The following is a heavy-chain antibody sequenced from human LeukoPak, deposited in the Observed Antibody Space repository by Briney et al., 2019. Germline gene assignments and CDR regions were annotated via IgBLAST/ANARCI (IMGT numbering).Heavy chain of an antibody. CDR3: VRCRPAYGDGFDY. V-gene: IGHV4-34*01. D-gene: IGHD4-17*01. CDR1: GGSLSTYY. J-gene: IGHJ4*02. CDR2: INHSGNT. Sequence: SETLSLTCAVYGGSLSTYYWSWIRQPPGKGLEWIGEINHSGNTNYNPSLKSRVTISVDTSKNQFSLRLNSVTAADTAVYYCVRCRPAYGDGFDYWGQGTLVTVSS.